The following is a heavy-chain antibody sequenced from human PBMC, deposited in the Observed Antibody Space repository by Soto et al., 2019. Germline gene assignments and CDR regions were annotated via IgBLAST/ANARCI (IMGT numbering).Heavy chain of an antibody. V-gene: IGHV1-18*01. Sequence: GASVKVSCKASGYTFTSYGISWVRQAPGQGLEWMGWISAYNGNTNYAQKLQGRVTMTTDTSTSTAYMELRSLRSDDTAVYYCARVGGDIVVVVAATHLPFDPWGQGTLVTVSS. J-gene: IGHJ5*02. CDR3: ARVGGDIVVVVAATHLPFDP. CDR1: GYTFTSYG. CDR2: ISAYNGNT. D-gene: IGHD2-15*01.